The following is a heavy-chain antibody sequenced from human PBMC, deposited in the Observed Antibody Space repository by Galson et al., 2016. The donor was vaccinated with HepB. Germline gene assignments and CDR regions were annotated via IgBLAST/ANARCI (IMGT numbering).Heavy chain of an antibody. CDR3: ARDKGITRVQGVITSHRFGLDV. J-gene: IGHJ6*04. D-gene: IGHD3-10*01. V-gene: IGHV3-33*01. CDR2: IWYDGRNK. CDR1: GFTFSSYG. Sequence: SLRLSCAASGFTFSSYGMHWVRQAPGKGLEWAAVIWYDGRNKYYEDSVKGRFTISRDNSKNTLYLQMNSLRPEDTAVYYCARDKGITRVQGVITSHRFGLDVWGKGTTVTVSS.